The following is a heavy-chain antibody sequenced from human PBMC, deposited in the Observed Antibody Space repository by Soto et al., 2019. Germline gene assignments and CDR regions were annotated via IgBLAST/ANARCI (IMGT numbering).Heavy chain of an antibody. Sequence: ETLSLTCAVSNGSISTYCCSWVRQAPGKGLEWIGYVYYSGTTNYNPSLKSRVTISVDTSKNQFSLKLKSVTAADTAVYYCAKDYLWTGFDPWGQGILVTAPQ. CDR2: VYYSGTT. J-gene: IGHJ5*02. V-gene: IGHV4-59*01. CDR3: AKDYLWTGFDP. CDR1: NGSISTYC. D-gene: IGHD2-21*01.